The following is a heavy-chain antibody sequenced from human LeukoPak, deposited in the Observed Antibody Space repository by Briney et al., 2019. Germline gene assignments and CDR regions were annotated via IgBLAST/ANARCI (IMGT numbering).Heavy chain of an antibody. J-gene: IGHJ4*02. V-gene: IGHV3-23*01. CDR3: AKGKVNHLGGLDY. CDR2: VTASGGET. Sequence: RAGGSLRLSCAASGFSFSSYAISWVRQAPGKGLEWVSTVTASGGETHYADSVKGRFVISRDNSIKKIYLQMDSLRGDDTAIYYCAKGKVNHLGGLDYWGQGTLVPVSS. CDR1: GFSFSSYA.